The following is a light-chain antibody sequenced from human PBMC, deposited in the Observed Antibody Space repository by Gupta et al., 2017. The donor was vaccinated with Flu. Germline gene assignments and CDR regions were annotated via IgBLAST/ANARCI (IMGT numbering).Light chain of an antibody. J-gene: IGLJ3*02. CDR1: HIGSQS. Sequence: SYLLTQPPSVSVAPGQTARLTCGVNHIGSQSVHGYQKKPGQAHVVGVQDDSDRPSGIPERCSGSNSGNKDTGTITRVEVGDEADDDCQVWDSSSEQCWVFGGGTKLTVL. CDR2: DDS. CDR3: QVWDSSSEQCWV. V-gene: IGLV3-21*02.